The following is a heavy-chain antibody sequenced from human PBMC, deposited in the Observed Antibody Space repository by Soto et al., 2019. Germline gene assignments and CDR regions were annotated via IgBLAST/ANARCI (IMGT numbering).Heavy chain of an antibody. J-gene: IGHJ3*01. CDR3: ASWHEREHAYDV. D-gene: IGHD1-1*01. Sequence: DVRLVESGGGLIQPGESLRLSCAALGFTVSVKRYVAWVRQAPGKGLEWISALYDVDGTFYADSVKGRFTTSSDSSKTTVYLQMNGLRPDDTAVYYCASWHEREHAYDVWGRGTTVTVSS. CDR2: LYDVDGT. CDR1: GFTVSVKRY. V-gene: IGHV3-53*01.